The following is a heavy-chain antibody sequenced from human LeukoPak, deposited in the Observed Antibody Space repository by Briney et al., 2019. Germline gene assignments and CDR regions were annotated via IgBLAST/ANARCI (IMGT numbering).Heavy chain of an antibody. CDR2: IYNSGST. J-gene: IGHJ5*02. CDR1: GGSISSGGYS. V-gene: IGHV4-30-2*01. Sequence: SETLSLTCSVSGGSISSGGYSWICLRQPPGKGLEGIGYIYNSGSTYYNPSLKSRVTISVDRSKNQFSLTLSSVTAADTAVYYCARWVGYYYDSSGSSWGQGTLVTVSS. D-gene: IGHD3-22*01. CDR3: ARWVGYYYDSSGSS.